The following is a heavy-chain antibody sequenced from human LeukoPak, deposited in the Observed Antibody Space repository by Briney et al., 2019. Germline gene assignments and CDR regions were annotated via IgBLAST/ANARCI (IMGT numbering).Heavy chain of an antibody. Sequence: ASVKVSCKASGYTFINYAMHWVRQAPGQRLEWMGWINAGNGNTKYSQKFQGRVTITRDTSASTAYMELSSLRSEDTAVYYCARGPFLKGIAAAVIFDYWGQGTLVTVSS. V-gene: IGHV1-3*01. CDR2: INAGNGNT. CDR3: ARGPFLKGIAAAVIFDY. J-gene: IGHJ4*02. D-gene: IGHD6-13*01. CDR1: GYTFINYA.